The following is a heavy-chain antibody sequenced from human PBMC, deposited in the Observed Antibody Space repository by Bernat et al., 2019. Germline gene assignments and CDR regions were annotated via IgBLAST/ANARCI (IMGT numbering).Heavy chain of an antibody. D-gene: IGHD6-13*01. Sequence: QVQLVESGGGVVQPGRSLILSCAAPGFTFSSYGMHWVRQAPGKGLEWVAVIWYDGSNKYYSDSMKGRFTISRDNSKNTLYLQMNSLRAEYTAVYYCIPSDVAADGFDYWGQGTLVTVSS. V-gene: IGHV3-33*01. J-gene: IGHJ4*02. CDR2: IWYDGSNK. CDR3: IPSDVAADGFDY. CDR1: GFTFSSYG.